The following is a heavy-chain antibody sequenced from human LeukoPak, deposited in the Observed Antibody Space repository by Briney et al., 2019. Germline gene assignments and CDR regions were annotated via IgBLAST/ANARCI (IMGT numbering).Heavy chain of an antibody. Sequence: GGSLRLSCAASGFSFNTYAIYWVRQAPGKGLEWVSGICGSGGCTYYADSVKGRFTISRDNSKNTVYLQMNSLTADDTAIYYCAKDVYGDYGGLDYWGQGTLVTVSS. CDR3: AKDVYGDYGGLDY. D-gene: IGHD4-17*01. V-gene: IGHV3-23*01. CDR1: GFSFNTYA. J-gene: IGHJ4*02. CDR2: ICGSGGCT.